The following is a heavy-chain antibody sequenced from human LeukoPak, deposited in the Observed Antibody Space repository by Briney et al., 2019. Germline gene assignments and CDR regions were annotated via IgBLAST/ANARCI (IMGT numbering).Heavy chain of an antibody. D-gene: IGHD2-15*01. Sequence: SETLSLTCTVSGGSISSYYWSWIRQPPGKGLEWIGEINHSGSTNYNPSLKSRVTISVDTSKNQFSLKLSSVTAADTAVCYCARGWAVVVVAYFDYWGQGTLVTVSS. CDR1: GGSISSYY. CDR2: INHSGST. V-gene: IGHV4-34*01. J-gene: IGHJ4*02. CDR3: ARGWAVVVVAYFDY.